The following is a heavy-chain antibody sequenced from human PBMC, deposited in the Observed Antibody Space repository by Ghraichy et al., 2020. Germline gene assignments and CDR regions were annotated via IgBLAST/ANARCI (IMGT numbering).Heavy chain of an antibody. CDR3: ARDRHYAMDV. V-gene: IGHV3-74*01. Sequence: GESLNISCAVSGFTITNDWMHWVRQAPGKGLVWVSHIKSDGSGTTYADSVKGRFTISRDNAKNALFLQMNSLRVEDTAVYYCARDRHYAMDVWGPGTMVTVSS. CDR2: IKSDGSGT. J-gene: IGHJ6*02. CDR1: GFTITNDW.